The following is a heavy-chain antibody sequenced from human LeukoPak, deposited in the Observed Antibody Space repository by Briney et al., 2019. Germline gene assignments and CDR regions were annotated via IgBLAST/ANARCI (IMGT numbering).Heavy chain of an antibody. V-gene: IGHV1-24*01. Sequence: PSVKVSCKVSGYTLSELSIHWVRQGPGKGLEWMAGFVLEDGERIYAQKFRGRVRVTEDTSTDTAYMELSSLRSEDTAVYYCATLDLPPSTAAVASWGQGTLVTVSS. CDR2: FVLEDGER. CDR1: GYTLSELS. CDR3: ATLDLPPSTAAVAS. D-gene: IGHD6-13*01. J-gene: IGHJ5*01.